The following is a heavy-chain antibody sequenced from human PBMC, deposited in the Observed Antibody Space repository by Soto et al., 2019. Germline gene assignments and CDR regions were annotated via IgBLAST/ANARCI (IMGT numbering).Heavy chain of an antibody. CDR2: IVPVFPSV. J-gene: IGHJ6*02. CDR1: GGAFNKYA. Sequence: AASVKVSFKACGGAFNKYAIYWLRQAPGQGLEWLGTIVPVFPSVYYAPRFQGRLTITADGSTDTVYMMLTSLKSEDTAVYYCAREMPSTAAAYFYYGLNVWGQGTSVTVSS. D-gene: IGHD6-13*01. V-gene: IGHV1-69*13. CDR3: AREMPSTAAAYFYYGLNV.